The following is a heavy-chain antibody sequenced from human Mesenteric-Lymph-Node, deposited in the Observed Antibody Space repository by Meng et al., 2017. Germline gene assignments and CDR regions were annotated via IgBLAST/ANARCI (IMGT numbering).Heavy chain of an antibody. Sequence: GGSLRLSCAASGFTFSDYYMSWIRQAPGKGLEWVSYISSSGSTIYYADSVKGRFTVSRDNAKNSLYLQMNSLRADDTAVYYCARDHSTGTTAYNYWGHGTLVTVSS. CDR2: ISSSGSTI. V-gene: IGHV3-11*01. CDR1: GFTFSDYY. D-gene: IGHD1-7*01. CDR3: ARDHSTGTTAYNY. J-gene: IGHJ4*01.